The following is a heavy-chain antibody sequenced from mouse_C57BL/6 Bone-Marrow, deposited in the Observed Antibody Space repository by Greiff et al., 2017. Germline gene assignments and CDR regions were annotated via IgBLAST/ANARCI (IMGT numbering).Heavy chain of an antibody. CDR3: TRIAGYSNYVFGYAMDY. CDR1: GFTFSSYA. V-gene: IGHV5-9-1*02. D-gene: IGHD2-5*01. Sequence: EVKLVESGEGLVKPGGSLKLSCAASGFTFSSYAMSWVRQTPEKRLEWVAYISSGGDYIYYADTVKGRFTIPRDNARNTLYLQMSSLKSEDTAMYYCTRIAGYSNYVFGYAMDYWGQGTSVTVSS. CDR2: ISSGGDYI. J-gene: IGHJ4*01.